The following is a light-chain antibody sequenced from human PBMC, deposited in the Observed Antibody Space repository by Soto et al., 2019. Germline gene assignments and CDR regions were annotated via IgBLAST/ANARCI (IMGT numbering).Light chain of an antibody. V-gene: IGLV1-44*01. CDR1: TSNIGANP. Sequence: QPVLTQPPSVSGTHGRRVIISCSGSTSNIGANPVNWYQQLPGTAPKLLIYGSDRRPSGVPDRFSGSKSATSASLAISGLQSADEADYYCASWDDSQSGFGLFGGGTHLTVL. CDR2: GSD. CDR3: ASWDDSQSGFGL. J-gene: IGLJ7*01.